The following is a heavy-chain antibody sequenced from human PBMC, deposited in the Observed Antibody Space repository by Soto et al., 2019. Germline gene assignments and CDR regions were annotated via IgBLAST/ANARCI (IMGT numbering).Heavy chain of an antibody. D-gene: IGHD1-20*01. Sequence: KTSETLSLTCTVSGGSISSYYWSWIRQPPGKGLEWIGYIYYSGSTNYNPSLKSRVTISVDTSKNQFSLKLSSVTAADTAVYYCARDRDNWNRNWFDPWGQGTLVTVSS. CDR1: GGSISSYY. V-gene: IGHV4-59*01. J-gene: IGHJ5*02. CDR2: IYYSGST. CDR3: ARDRDNWNRNWFDP.